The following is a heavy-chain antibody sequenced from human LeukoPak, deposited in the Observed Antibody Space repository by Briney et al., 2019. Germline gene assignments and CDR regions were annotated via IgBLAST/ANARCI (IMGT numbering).Heavy chain of an antibody. D-gene: IGHD6-13*01. CDR1: GFTFSSYS. CDR2: ISSSGSTI. V-gene: IGHV3-48*04. CDR3: ARDSTYSSSWYRGDWFDP. Sequence: PGGSLRLSCAASGFTFSSYSVNWVRQAPGKGLEWVSYISSSGSTIYYADSVKGRFTISRDNAKNSLYLQMNSLRAEDTAVYYCARDSTYSSSWYRGDWFDPWGQGTLVTVSS. J-gene: IGHJ5*02.